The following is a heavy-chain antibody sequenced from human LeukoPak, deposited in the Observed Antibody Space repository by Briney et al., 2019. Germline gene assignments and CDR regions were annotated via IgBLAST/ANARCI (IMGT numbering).Heavy chain of an antibody. CDR2: ISWNSGSI. Sequence: GGSLRLSCAASGFTFDDYAMHWVRQAPGKGLEWVSGISWNSGSIGYADSVKGRFTISRDNAKNSLYLQMNSLRAEDTALYYCAKGVLRYFDWLLDDAFDIWGQGTMVTVSS. CDR3: AKGVLRYFDWLLDDAFDI. D-gene: IGHD3-9*01. J-gene: IGHJ3*02. V-gene: IGHV3-9*01. CDR1: GFTFDDYA.